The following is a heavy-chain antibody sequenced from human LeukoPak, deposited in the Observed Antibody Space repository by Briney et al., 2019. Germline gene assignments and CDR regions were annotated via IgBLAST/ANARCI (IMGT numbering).Heavy chain of an antibody. J-gene: IGHJ4*02. V-gene: IGHV3-30*03. Sequence: TGGSLRLSCAASGFTFSRYGMHWVRQAPGKGLEWVATTSYDGSNKYYAESVKGRFTISRDNAENSLYLDMNNLGAEDTAVYFCVRGDNRDQWGQGTLVTVSS. D-gene: IGHD2-2*01. CDR3: VRGDNRDQ. CDR2: TSYDGSNK. CDR1: GFTFSRYG.